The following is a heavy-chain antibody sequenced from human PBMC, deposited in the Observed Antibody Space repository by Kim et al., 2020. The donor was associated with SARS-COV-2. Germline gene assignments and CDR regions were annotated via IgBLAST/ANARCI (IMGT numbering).Heavy chain of an antibody. V-gene: IGHV3-23*01. Sequence: GGSLRLSCVASGFPFSDYAMNWVRQAPGKGLEWVSGISGSGKTTYDADSVKGRFSISRDNSKNMLFLQMNSLRVEDTARYYCAKDKTTWLPPAWFDSWGQGTVVVVS. CDR3: AKDKTTWLPPAWFDS. CDR2: ISGSGKTT. J-gene: IGHJ5*01. D-gene: IGHD3-9*01. CDR1: GFPFSDYA.